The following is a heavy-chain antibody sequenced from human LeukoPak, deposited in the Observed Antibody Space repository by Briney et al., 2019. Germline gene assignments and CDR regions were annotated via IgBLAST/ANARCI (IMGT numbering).Heavy chain of an antibody. J-gene: IGHJ5*02. CDR1: GGSFSGYY. CDR2: INHSGST. D-gene: IGHD2-15*01. CDR3: ARGGLYCSGGSCSLWFDP. Sequence: PSETLSLTCAGYGGSFSGYYWSWIRHPPGKGLEWIGEINHSGSTNYNPYPKSRVTISVDTSKNQFSLKLSSVTAADTAVYYCARGGLYCSGGSCSLWFDPWGQGTLVTVSS. V-gene: IGHV4-34*01.